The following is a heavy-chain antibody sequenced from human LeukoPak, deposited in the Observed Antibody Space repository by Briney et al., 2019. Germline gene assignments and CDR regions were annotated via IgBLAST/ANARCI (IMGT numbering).Heavy chain of an antibody. J-gene: IGHJ6*03. CDR3: AAGTVTTVYYYYYYYMDV. CDR1: GGSISSGSYY. V-gene: IGHV4-61*02. Sequence: SQTLSLTCTVSGGSISSGSYYWSWIRQPAGKGLEWIGCIDTSGSTNYNPSLKSRVTISVDTSKNQFSLKLSSVTAADTAVYYCAAGTVTTVYYYYYYYMDVWGKGTTVTVSS. D-gene: IGHD4-17*01. CDR2: IDTSGST.